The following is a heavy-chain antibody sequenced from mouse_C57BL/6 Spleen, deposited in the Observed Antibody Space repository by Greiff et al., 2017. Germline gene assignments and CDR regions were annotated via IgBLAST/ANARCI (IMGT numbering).Heavy chain of an antibody. V-gene: IGHV3-6*01. CDR3: ASSYFDY. Sequence: DVKLVESGPGLVKPSQSLSLTCSVTGYSITSGYYWNWIRQFPGNKLEWMGYISYDGSNNYNPSLKNRISITRDTSKNQFFLKLNSVTTEDTATYYCASSYFDYWGQGTTLTVSS. CDR1: GYSITSGYY. J-gene: IGHJ2*01. CDR2: ISYDGSN.